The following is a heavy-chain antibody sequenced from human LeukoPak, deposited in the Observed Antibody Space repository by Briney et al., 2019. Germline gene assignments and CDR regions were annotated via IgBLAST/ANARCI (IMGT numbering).Heavy chain of an antibody. V-gene: IGHV3-74*01. D-gene: IGHD4-17*01. CDR2: INPNGITT. Sequence: GGSLRLSCAASGFILRNYWMHWVRQAPGKGLVWVARINPNGITTTYTDSVKGRFTISRDNAKNTLYQQMNSLRAEDTAVYYCARDFAGDRDYWGQGTLVTVSS. J-gene: IGHJ4*02. CDR1: GFILRNYW. CDR3: ARDFAGDRDY.